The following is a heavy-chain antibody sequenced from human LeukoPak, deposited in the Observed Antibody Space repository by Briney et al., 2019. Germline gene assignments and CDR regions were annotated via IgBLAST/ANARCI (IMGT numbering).Heavy chain of an antibody. J-gene: IGHJ2*01. D-gene: IGHD6-13*01. CDR3: AREAPTTGYSSSWSHKSPYWYFDL. CDR2: IYSGGST. CDR1: GFTVSSNY. V-gene: IGHV3-53*01. Sequence: GGSLRLSCAASGFTVSSNYMSWVRQAPGKGLEWGSVIYSGGSTYYADSVKGRFTISRDNSKNTLYLQMNSLRAEDTAVYYCAREAPTTGYSSSWSHKSPYWYFDLWGRGTLVTVSS.